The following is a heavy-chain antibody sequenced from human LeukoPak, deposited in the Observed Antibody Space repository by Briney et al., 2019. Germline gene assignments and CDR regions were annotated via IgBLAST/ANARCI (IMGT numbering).Heavy chain of an antibody. J-gene: IGHJ6*02. Sequence: GGSLRLSCAASGFTFASYAMTWVRQAPGKGLEWFSAISGSGDSTYYADSVKGRFTISRDNYKNTLYLQMNSLRVEDTAVYYCARDSGIYDSSGYYGLSYSGMDVWGQGTTVIVSS. CDR3: ARDSGIYDSSGYYGLSYSGMDV. V-gene: IGHV3-23*01. CDR1: GFTFASYA. CDR2: ISGSGDST. D-gene: IGHD3-22*01.